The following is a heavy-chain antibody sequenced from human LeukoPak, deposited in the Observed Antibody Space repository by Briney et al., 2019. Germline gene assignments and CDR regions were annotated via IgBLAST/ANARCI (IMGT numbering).Heavy chain of an antibody. CDR3: AKGRGNIVVVEAEFDY. J-gene: IGHJ4*02. CDR1: GFTFSSYG. CDR2: ISYDGSNK. D-gene: IGHD2-15*01. V-gene: IGHV3-30*18. Sequence: GRSLRLSCAASGFTFSSYGIHWVRQAPGKGLEWVAVISYDGSNKYYADSVKGRFTISRDNSKNTPYLQMNSLRAEDTAVYYCAKGRGNIVVVEAEFDYWGQGTLVTVSS.